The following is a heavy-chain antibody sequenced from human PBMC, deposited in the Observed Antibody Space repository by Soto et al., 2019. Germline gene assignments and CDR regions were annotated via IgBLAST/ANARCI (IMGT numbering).Heavy chain of an antibody. Sequence: QVQLQESGPGLVKPSGTLSLTCAVSGGSISSSNWWSWVRQPPGKGLEWIGGIYHSGSTNYNPSRKSRVTISVDKSKNQFSLKLRSVTAADTAVYYCARDLRLVDYVSGSYYYYYGMDVWGQGTTVTVSS. J-gene: IGHJ6*02. D-gene: IGHD3-10*01. CDR3: ARDLRLVDYVSGSYYYYYGMDV. V-gene: IGHV4-4*02. CDR2: IYHSGST. CDR1: GGSISSSNW.